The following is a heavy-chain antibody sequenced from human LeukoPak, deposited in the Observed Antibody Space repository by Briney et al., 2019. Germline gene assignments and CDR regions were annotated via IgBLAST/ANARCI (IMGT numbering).Heavy chain of an antibody. CDR3: AKDLSSSWYQYYFDY. Sequence: GGSLRLSCAASGFTFNPYAMSWVRQAPGKGLEWVAGIGGIGDRTYYADSVKGRFTISRDNSKDTPFLQMNNLKADDTAVYYCAKDLSSSWYQYYFDYWGQGTLVTVSS. V-gene: IGHV3-23*01. CDR1: GFTFNPYA. J-gene: IGHJ4*02. D-gene: IGHD6-13*01. CDR2: IGGIGDRT.